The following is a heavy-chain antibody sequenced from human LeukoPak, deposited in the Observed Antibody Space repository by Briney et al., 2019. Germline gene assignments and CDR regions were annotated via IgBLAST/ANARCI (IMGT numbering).Heavy chain of an antibody. CDR3: ARGGSYLSAFDI. D-gene: IGHD1-26*01. J-gene: IGHJ3*02. V-gene: IGHV3-7*03. CDR2: IKQDGSEK. Sequence: GGSLRLSCAASGFTFSWSWMSWVRQAPGKGLEWVANIKQDGSEKYYVDSVKGRFTISRDNAKNSLYLQMNSLRAEDTAVYYCARGGSYLSAFDIWGQGTMVTVSS. CDR1: GFTFSWSW.